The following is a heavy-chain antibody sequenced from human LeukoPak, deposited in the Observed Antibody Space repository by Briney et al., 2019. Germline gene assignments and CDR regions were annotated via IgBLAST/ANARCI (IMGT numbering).Heavy chain of an antibody. J-gene: IGHJ3*02. CDR1: GFTFSSYA. V-gene: IGHV3-30-3*01. D-gene: IGHD4-17*01. CDR3: ARATTRDAFDI. Sequence: GRSLRLSCAASGFTFSSYAMHWVRQAPGKGLEWVAVISYDGSNKYYADSVKGRFTISRDNSKNTLYLQMNSLRAEDTAVYYCARATTRDAFDIWGQGTMVTVSS. CDR2: ISYDGSNK.